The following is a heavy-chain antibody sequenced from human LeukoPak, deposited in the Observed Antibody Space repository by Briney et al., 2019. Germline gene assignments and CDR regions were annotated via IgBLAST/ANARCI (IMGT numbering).Heavy chain of an antibody. CDR2: IIPILGIA. CDR1: GGTFSSYA. Sequence: GSSVKVSCKASGGTFSSYAISWVRQAPGQGLEWMGRIIPILGIANYAQKFQGRVTITADKSTSTAYMELSSLRSEDTAVYYCARVPLTIEVAGTYGFDPWGQGTLVTVSS. CDR3: ARVPLTIEVAGTYGFDP. D-gene: IGHD6-19*01. V-gene: IGHV1-69*04. J-gene: IGHJ5*02.